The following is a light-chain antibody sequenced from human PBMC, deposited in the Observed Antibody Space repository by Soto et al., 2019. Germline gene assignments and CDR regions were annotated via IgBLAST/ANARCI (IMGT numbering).Light chain of an antibody. V-gene: IGLV2-23*01. CDR2: ETS. Sequence: QSVLTQPAPVSGSPGQSVTISCTGTSSDFGSYKFVSWYQHHPGTVPKVIIYETSKRPSGVSDRFSGSKSGNTASLTISGLQAEDEADYYCFSFTSTNTHVFGSGTKVTVL. CDR1: SSDFGSYKF. J-gene: IGLJ1*01. CDR3: FSFTSTNTHV.